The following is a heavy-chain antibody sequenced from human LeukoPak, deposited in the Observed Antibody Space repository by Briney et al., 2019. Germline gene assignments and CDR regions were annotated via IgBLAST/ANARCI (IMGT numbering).Heavy chain of an antibody. D-gene: IGHD3-10*01. CDR1: GFNFRDYS. V-gene: IGHV3-21*01. Sequence: GGSLRLSCVASGFNFRDYSMNWVRQAPGKGLDWVSGISGTSSYMYYGDSVKGRFTVSRDNAKNSLYLQMESLRVEDTAVYYCARDLHYYGSGPWGQGTLVTVSS. J-gene: IGHJ5*02. CDR2: ISGTSSYM. CDR3: ARDLHYYGSGP.